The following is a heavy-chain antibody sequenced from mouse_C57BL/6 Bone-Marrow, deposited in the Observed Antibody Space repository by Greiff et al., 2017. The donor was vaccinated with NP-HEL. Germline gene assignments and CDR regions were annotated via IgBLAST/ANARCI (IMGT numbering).Heavy chain of an antibody. CDR1: GFSLTSYG. CDR2: IWSGGST. J-gene: IGHJ1*03. CDR3: ARSWGLRWYFDD. V-gene: IGHV2-2*01. Sequence: VQLQQSGPGLVQPSQSLSITCTVSGFSLTSYGVHWVRQSPGKGLEWLGVIWSGGSTDYNAAFLSRLSISKDNSKSQVFFKMNSLQADDTAIYYCARSWGLRWYFDDWGTGTTVTVSS.